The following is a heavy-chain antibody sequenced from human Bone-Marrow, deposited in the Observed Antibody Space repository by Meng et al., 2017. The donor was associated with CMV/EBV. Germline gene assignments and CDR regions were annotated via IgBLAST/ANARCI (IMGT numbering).Heavy chain of an antibody. V-gene: IGHV4-34*01. J-gene: IGHJ6*02. CDR3: ASLPLEGGSGGFRYYYYGMDV. CDR2: INHSGST. CDR1: GGSFSDYY. D-gene: IGHD3-10*01. Sequence: SETLSLTCAVYGGSFSDYYWSWIRQPPGKGLEWIGEINHSGSTNYNPSLKSRVTISVDTSKNQFSLKLSSVTAADTAVYYCASLPLEGGSGGFRYYYYGMDVWGQGTTVTVSS.